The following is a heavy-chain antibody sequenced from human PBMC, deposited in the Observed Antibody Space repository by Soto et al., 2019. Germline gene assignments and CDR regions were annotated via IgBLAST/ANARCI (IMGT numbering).Heavy chain of an antibody. V-gene: IGHV3-23*01. Sequence: EVQVLESGGGLVQPGGSLRLSCAASGFTFSSYAMHWVRQAPGKGLQWVSGITGSGSISHYADSVEGRFTISRDNSKNTLYLQMNSLRAEDTAVYYCERGTGVDEASFDYWGQGTLVTVSS. CDR3: ERGTGVDEASFDY. CDR1: GFTFSSYA. J-gene: IGHJ4*02. D-gene: IGHD1-1*01. CDR2: ITGSGSIS.